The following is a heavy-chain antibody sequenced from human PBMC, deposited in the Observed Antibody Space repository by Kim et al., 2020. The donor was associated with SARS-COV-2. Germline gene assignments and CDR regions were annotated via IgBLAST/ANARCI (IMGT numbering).Heavy chain of an antibody. Sequence: SETLSLTCTVSGGSISSSSYFWGWIRQPPGKGLEWIGTIYYTGSTIYNPSLKTRVTISVDTSKNQISLNLPSVTAADTAIYYCVRRNRAPPPLYYFGLDVWGQGTTVTVSS. CDR2: IYYTGST. CDR1: GGSISSSSYF. J-gene: IGHJ6*02. CDR3: VRRNRAPPPLYYFGLDV. V-gene: IGHV4-39*01. D-gene: IGHD1-1*01.